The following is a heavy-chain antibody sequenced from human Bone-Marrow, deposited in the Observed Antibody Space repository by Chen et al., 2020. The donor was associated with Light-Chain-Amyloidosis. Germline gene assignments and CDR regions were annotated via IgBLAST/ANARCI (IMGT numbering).Heavy chain of an antibody. V-gene: IGHV4-39*01. CDR1: GGSISINSYY. D-gene: IGHD2-15*01. J-gene: IGHJ4*02. CDR3: ARMFGFCSGGSCYSAYFDY. CDR2: MSYSGST. Sequence: QLQLQESGPGLVRPSETLSLTCPVSGGSISINSYYLGWIRQPPGKGLEWIGSMSYSGSTYYSPSLKSRVTISVDTPKNQFSLRLNSVTAADTALYYCARMFGFCSGGSCYSAYFDYWGQGALVTVSS.